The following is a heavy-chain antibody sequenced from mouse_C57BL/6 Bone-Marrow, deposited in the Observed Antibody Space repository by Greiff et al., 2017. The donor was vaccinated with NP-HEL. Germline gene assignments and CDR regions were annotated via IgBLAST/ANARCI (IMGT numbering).Heavy chain of an antibody. J-gene: IGHJ2*01. Sequence: EVKLMESGPELVKPGASVKISCKASGYSFTDYNMNWVKQSNGKSLEWIGVINPNYGTTSYNQKFKGKATLTVDQSSSTAYMQLNSLTSEDSAVYYCASPGYYGSSYDFDYWGQGTTLTVSS. D-gene: IGHD1-1*01. CDR1: GYSFTDYN. V-gene: IGHV1-39*01. CDR2: INPNYGTT. CDR3: ASPGYYGSSYDFDY.